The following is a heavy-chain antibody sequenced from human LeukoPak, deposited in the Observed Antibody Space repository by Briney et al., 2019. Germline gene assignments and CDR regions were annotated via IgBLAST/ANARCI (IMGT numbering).Heavy chain of an antibody. J-gene: IGHJ4*02. V-gene: IGHV3-74*01. D-gene: IGHD5-18*01. Sequence: GGSLRLSCAASGFTFSSYWMHWVRQAPGKGLVWVSRIKSDGSSTNYADSVKGRFTISRGNAENTLYLQMNSLRAEDTAVHYCARNTAGLTFDYWGQGTLVTVSS. CDR1: GFTFSSYW. CDR3: ARNTAGLTFDY. CDR2: IKSDGSST.